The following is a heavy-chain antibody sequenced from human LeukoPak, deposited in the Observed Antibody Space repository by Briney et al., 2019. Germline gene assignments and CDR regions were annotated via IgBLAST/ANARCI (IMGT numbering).Heavy chain of an antibody. CDR1: GGSFSGYY. V-gene: IGHV4-34*01. D-gene: IGHD6-13*01. J-gene: IGHJ1*01. Sequence: SETLSLTCAVYGGSFSGYYWSWIRQPPGKGLEWIGEINHSGSTNYNPSLKSRVTISVDTSKNQFPLKLSSVTAADTAVYYCAAPAAGTGRGFQRCGQGTLVTVSS. CDR3: AAPAAGTGRGFQR. CDR2: INHSGST.